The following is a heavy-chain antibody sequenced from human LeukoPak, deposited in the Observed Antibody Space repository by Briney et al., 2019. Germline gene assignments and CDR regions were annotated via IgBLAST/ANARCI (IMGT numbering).Heavy chain of an antibody. CDR1: GGSFSGYY. D-gene: IGHD2-2*01. J-gene: IGHJ2*01. CDR3: ARELDLIEAWVSSAFHFDL. CDR2: ISSSGSTI. V-gene: IGHV3-11*04. Sequence: PSETLSLTCAVYGGSFSGYYMSWIRQAPGKGLEWVSYISSSGSTIYYADSVKGRFTISRDNAKNSLYLQMNSLRAEDTAVYYCARELDLIEAWVSSAFHFDLWGRGTLVTVSS.